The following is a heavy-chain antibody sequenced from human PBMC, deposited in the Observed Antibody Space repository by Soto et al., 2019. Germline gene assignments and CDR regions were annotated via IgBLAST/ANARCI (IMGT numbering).Heavy chain of an antibody. D-gene: IGHD3-16*01. J-gene: IGHJ5*02. V-gene: IGHV4-30-2*01. CDR3: ARRLWGYDP. Sequence: SETLSLTCAFSGGSISSGGYSWSWIRQPPGKGLEWIGYIYHSGSTYYNPSLKSRVTISVDRSKNQFSLKLSSVTAADTAVYYCARRLWGYDPWGQGTLVTVSS. CDR1: GGSISSGGYS. CDR2: IYHSGST.